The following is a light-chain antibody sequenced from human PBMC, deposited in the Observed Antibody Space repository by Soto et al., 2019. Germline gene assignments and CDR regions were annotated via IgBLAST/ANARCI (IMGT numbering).Light chain of an antibody. CDR2: GAS. Sequence: DIQMTQSPSSLSASVGDRVTITCRASQSIDSYLNWYQQKPGKAPKCLIYGASILQSGVPSRFSGSGSGTDFTLTIISLQPEDFATYFCQQSYSAPRTFGQWTKVEIK. CDR1: QSIDSY. J-gene: IGKJ1*01. V-gene: IGKV1-39*01. CDR3: QQSYSAPRT.